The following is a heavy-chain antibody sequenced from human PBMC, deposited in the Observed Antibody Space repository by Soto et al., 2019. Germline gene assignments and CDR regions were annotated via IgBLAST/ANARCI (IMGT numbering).Heavy chain of an antibody. Sequence: QVQLQESGPGLVKPSQTLSLTCTVSGGSISSGGYYWSWIRQHPGKGLEWIGYIYYSGSTYYNPSLKSRVTLSVDTSKDQFSLKLSSVTAADTAVYYCARGRSSTSPYPIGYWGQGTLVTVSS. J-gene: IGHJ4*02. CDR2: IYYSGST. V-gene: IGHV4-31*03. D-gene: IGHD2-2*01. CDR1: GGSISSGGYY. CDR3: ARGRSSTSPYPIGY.